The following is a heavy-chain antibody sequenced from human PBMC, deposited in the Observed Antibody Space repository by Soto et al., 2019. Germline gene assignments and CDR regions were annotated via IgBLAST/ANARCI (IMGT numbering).Heavy chain of an antibody. CDR1: GFTFTSSA. CDR3: GGWFGELQWGWDYYGMDV. D-gene: IGHD3-10*01. Sequence: QMQLVQSGPEVKKPGTSVKVSCKASGFTFTSSAVQWVRQARGQRLEWIGWIVVGSGNTNYAQKFQERVTITRDMSTSTAYMELSSLRSEDTAVYYCGGWFGELQWGWDYYGMDVWGQGTTVTVSS. CDR2: IVVGSGNT. V-gene: IGHV1-58*01. J-gene: IGHJ6*02.